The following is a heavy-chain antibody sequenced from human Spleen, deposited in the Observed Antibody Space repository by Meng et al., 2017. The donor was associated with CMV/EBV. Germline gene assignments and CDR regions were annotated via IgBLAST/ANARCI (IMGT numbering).Heavy chain of an antibody. CDR3: ARQPHASSYYDY. V-gene: IGHV5-51*01. J-gene: IGHJ4*02. Sequence: CMDSGSSFTYYWIGCVRHVPGEGLAWIGLIYPGDSATRYSPSFQGRVTISADTSVSTAYLQWSSLRASDTAIYYCARQPHASSYYDYWGQGTLVTVSS. CDR1: GSSFTYYW. D-gene: IGHD3-22*01. CDR2: IYPGDSAT.